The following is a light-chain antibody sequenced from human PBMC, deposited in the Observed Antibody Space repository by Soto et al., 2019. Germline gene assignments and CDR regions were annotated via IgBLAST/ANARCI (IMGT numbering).Light chain of an antibody. CDR1: QDISNY. J-gene: IGKJ3*01. Sequence: DIQMTQSPSSLSASVGDRVTITCQASQDISNYLNWYQQKPGKAPKLLIYDPSKLEAVIPPRFSGSGSVTDFTFGICSLQPKDSATYYYQQYDNLPPLFTCGRGTKVYIK. CDR2: DPS. V-gene: IGKV1-33*01. CDR3: QQYDNLPPLFT.